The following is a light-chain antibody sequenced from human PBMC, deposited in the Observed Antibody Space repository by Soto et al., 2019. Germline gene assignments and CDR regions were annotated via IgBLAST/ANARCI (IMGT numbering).Light chain of an antibody. V-gene: IGLV2-11*01. CDR1: SSDVGGYDC. CDR3: FSYAGNSIWL. CDR2: DVS. Sequence: QSVLTEPRSVSGSPGKSVTISCTGISSDVGGYDCVSWHQQHPGKAPKLMISDVSKRPSGVPDRFSGSKSGNTASLTISGLQAEDEADYYCFSYAGNSIWLFGGGTKVTVL. J-gene: IGLJ2*01.